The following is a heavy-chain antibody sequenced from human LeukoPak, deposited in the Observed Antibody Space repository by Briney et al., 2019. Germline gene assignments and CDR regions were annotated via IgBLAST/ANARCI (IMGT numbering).Heavy chain of an antibody. CDR3: ARPLFWENIWDAFDI. Sequence: SETLSLTCAVYGGSFSGYYWSWIRQPPGKGLEWIGEINHSGSTNYNPSLKSRVTISVDTSKNQFSLKLSSVTAADTAVYYCARPLFWENIWDAFDIWGQGTMVTVSS. J-gene: IGHJ3*02. V-gene: IGHV4-34*01. D-gene: IGHD3-10*02. CDR1: GGSFSGYY. CDR2: INHSGST.